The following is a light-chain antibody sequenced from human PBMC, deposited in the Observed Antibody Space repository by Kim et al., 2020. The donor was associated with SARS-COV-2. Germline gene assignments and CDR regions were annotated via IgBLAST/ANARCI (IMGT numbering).Light chain of an antibody. CDR1: RARIASNY. Sequence: KTVPSAWTPTRARIASNYVQWYKRCPVRAPNPVIYEYNQRPSGVPDRFSGSIDSSSNSASLTTSGLKTQDEADYYSQSYDSSNYWVFGGGTQLTVL. CDR2: EYN. CDR3: QSYDSSNYWV. J-gene: IGLJ3*02. V-gene: IGLV6-57*03.